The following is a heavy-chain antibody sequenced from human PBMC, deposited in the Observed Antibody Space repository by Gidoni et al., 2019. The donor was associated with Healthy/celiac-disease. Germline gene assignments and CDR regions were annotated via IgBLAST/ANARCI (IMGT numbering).Heavy chain of an antibody. Sequence: QVQLQESGPGRVKPSGTLSLTCAVSGGSNSSINWWSWVCQPPGKGLEWIGELYHSGSTNYNPSLKSRVTISVDKSKNQFSLKLSSVTAADTAVYYCVRVGSYYGSGSYYGTLDYWGQGTLVTVSS. CDR3: VRVGSYYGSGSYYGTLDY. V-gene: IGHV4-4*02. CDR2: LYHSGST. CDR1: GGSNSSINW. D-gene: IGHD3-10*01. J-gene: IGHJ4*01.